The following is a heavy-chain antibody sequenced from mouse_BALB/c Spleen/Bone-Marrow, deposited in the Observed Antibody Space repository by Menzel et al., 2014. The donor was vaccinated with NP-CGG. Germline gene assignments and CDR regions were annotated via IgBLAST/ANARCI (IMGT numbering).Heavy chain of an antibody. J-gene: IGHJ2*01. V-gene: IGHV5-6-2*01. Sequence: EVKLMESGGGLVKLGGSLELSCAASGFTFSSYYMSWVRQTPEKRLELVAAINSNGGSTYYPDTVKGRFTISRDNAKNTLYLQMSSLKSEDTALYYCARSPYGNHFDYWGQGTTLTVSS. CDR2: INSNGGST. CDR3: ARSPYGNHFDY. D-gene: IGHD2-10*02. CDR1: GFTFSSYY.